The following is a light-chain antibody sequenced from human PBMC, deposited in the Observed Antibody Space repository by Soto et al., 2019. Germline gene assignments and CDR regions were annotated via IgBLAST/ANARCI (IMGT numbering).Light chain of an antibody. CDR3: MEDIDKGYT. V-gene: IGKV2-28*01. Sequence: DIVMTQSPLSLPVTPGEPASISCRSSQSLLHSNGYNYLDWYLQKPGQSPQLLIYLGSNRASGVPDRFSGSGSGTDFTLNISRVEAEDVGVYYCMEDIDKGYTFGQGTKLEIK. CDR1: QSLLHSNGYNY. J-gene: IGKJ2*01. CDR2: LGS.